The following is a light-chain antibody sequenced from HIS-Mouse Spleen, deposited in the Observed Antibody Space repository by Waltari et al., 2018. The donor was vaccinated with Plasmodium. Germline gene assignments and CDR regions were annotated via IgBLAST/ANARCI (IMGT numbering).Light chain of an antibody. CDR3: QQYGSSPYT. J-gene: IGKJ2*01. CDR1: QSVSSSY. Sequence: EIVLTQSPGTLSLSPGGRATLSCRASQSVSSSYLAWYQQKPGQAPRLLIYGACSRATGIPDMFSGSGSGTDFTLTISRLEPEDFAVYYCQQYGSSPYTFGQGTKLEIK. V-gene: IGKV3-20*01. CDR2: GAC.